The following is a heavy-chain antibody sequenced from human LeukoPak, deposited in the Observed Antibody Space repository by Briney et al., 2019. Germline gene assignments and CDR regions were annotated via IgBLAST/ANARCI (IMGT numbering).Heavy chain of an antibody. D-gene: IGHD6-19*01. CDR2: INPNSGGT. Sequence: GASVKVSCKASGYTFTGYYMYWVRQAPGQGLEWMGWINPNSGGTNYARKFQGRVTMTRDTSISTAYMELSRLRCDDTAVYYCARGYSSGWGDYWGQGTLVTVSS. V-gene: IGHV1-2*02. CDR1: GYTFTGYY. CDR3: ARGYSSGWGDY. J-gene: IGHJ4*02.